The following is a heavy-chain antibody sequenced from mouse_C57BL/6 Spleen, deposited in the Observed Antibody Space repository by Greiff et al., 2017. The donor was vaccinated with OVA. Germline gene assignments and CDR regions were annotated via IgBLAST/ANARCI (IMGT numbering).Heavy chain of an antibody. Sequence: QVQLQQSGAELVRPGASVTLSCKASGYTFTDYEMHWVKQTPVHGLEWIGAIDPETGGTAYNQKFKGKAILTADKSSSTAYMELRSLTSEDSAVYYCTSGGIYDGFPYYFDYWGQGTTRTVSS. V-gene: IGHV1-15*01. D-gene: IGHD2-3*01. J-gene: IGHJ2*01. CDR2: IDPETGGT. CDR1: GYTFTDYE. CDR3: TSGGIYDGFPYYFDY.